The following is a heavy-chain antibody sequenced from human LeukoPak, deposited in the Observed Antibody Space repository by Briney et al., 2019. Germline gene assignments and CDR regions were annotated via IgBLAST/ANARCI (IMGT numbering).Heavy chain of an antibody. CDR3: ARVFLLAAAGTGFDY. D-gene: IGHD6-13*01. CDR2: IKQDGSEK. CDR1: GFTFSSYW. V-gene: IGHV3-7*01. J-gene: IGHJ4*02. Sequence: GGSLRLSCAASGFTFSSYWMSWVRQAPGKGLEWVANIKQDGSEKYYVGSVKGRFTISGDNAKNSLYLQMNSLRAEDTAVCYCARVFLLAAAGTGFDYWGQGTLVTVSS.